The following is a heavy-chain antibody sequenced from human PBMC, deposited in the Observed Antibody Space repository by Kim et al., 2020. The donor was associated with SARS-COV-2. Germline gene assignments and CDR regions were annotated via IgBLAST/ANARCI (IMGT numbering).Heavy chain of an antibody. CDR3: ARVRFLEWFGYIDL. Sequence: PSLQSRLTIAVDTSKNQFALKLSSVTAADTAVYYCARVRFLEWFGYIDLWGRGTLVTVSS. D-gene: IGHD3-3*01. J-gene: IGHJ2*01. V-gene: IGHV4-34*01.